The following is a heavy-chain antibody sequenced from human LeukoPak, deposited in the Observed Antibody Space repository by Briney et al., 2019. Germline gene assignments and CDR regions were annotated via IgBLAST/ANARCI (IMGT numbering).Heavy chain of an antibody. CDR2: IYYTGST. Sequence: PSETLSLPCTVSGGSISSGDYYWRWIRQPPGKGLEWIGYIYYTGSTYYNPYLESRVTISVDTSKNQFSLKLSSVTAADTAVHFCASTPINYGYFFDYWGQGILVTVSS. J-gene: IGHJ4*02. V-gene: IGHV4-30-4*01. CDR1: GGSISSGDYY. D-gene: IGHD5-24*01. CDR3: ASTPINYGYFFDY.